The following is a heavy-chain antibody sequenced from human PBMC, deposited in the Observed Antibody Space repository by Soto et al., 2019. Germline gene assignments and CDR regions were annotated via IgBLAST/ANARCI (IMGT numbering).Heavy chain of an antibody. J-gene: IGHJ6*01. CDR3: VRQGCGALRGLVDV. D-gene: IGHD5-12*01. CDR1: GCTLSRYY. Sequence: PSETLSNTYTVSGCTLSRYYWSWFRQPPGKGLEWIGYVHDSWGSHYNPSLKSRVAISLDTSKSQFSLKLTSVTATDTAVYYCVRQGCGALRGLVDVWGQRSTVTVAS. V-gene: IGHV4-59*08. CDR2: VHDSWGS.